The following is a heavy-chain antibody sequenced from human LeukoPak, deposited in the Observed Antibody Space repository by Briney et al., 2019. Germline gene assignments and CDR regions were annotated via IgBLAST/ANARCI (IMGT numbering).Heavy chain of an antibody. CDR3: ARSGYSSSWYSDY. J-gene: IGHJ4*02. CDR1: GVSISSSNSY. Sequence: SETLSLTCTVSGVSISSSNSYWGWIRQPPGKGLEWIGSIYYSGSTYYNPSLKSRVTISVDTSKNQFSLKLSSVTAADTAVYYCARSGYSSSWYSDYWGQGTLVTVSS. D-gene: IGHD6-13*01. V-gene: IGHV4-39*07. CDR2: IYYSGST.